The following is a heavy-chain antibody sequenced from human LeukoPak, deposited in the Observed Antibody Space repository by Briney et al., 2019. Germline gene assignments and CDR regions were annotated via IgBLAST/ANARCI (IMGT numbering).Heavy chain of an antibody. CDR1: GGTFSSYA. J-gene: IGHJ2*01. CDR3: AREGDIVVVPAARPSHWYFDL. CDR2: IILIFGTA. D-gene: IGHD2-2*01. V-gene: IGHV1-69*05. Sequence: SVKVSCKASGGTFSSYAISWVRQAPGQGLEWMGGIILIFGTANYAQKFQGRVTITTDESTSTAYMELSSLRSEDTAVYYCAREGDIVVVPAARPSHWYFDLWGRGTLVTVSS.